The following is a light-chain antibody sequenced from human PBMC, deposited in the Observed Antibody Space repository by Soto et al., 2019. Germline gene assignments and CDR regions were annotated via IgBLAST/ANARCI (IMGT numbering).Light chain of an antibody. J-gene: IGLJ1*01. CDR3: QSYDSSLSGSYV. Sequence: QSVLTQPPSVSGAPGQGVTISCTGSSSNIGAGYDVHWYQQLPGTAPNLLIYGNSNRPSGVPDRFSGSKSGTSASLAITGLQAEDEADYYCQSYDSSLSGSYVFGTGTKVTVL. CDR1: SSNIGAGYD. CDR2: GNS. V-gene: IGLV1-40*01.